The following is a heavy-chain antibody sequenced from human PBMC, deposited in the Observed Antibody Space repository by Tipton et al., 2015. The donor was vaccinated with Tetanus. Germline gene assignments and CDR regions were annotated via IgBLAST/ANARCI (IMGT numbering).Heavy chain of an antibody. V-gene: IGHV3-30*04. CDR2: ISYDGSNK. CDR3: AKDNGGYGDYYYYYGMDV. Sequence: RSLRLSCAASGFTFSSYAMHWVRQAPGKGLEWVAVISYDGSNKYYADSVKGRFTISRDNSKNTLYLQMNSLRAEDTAVYYCAKDNGGYGDYYYYYGMDVRGQGTTVTVSS. J-gene: IGHJ6*02. CDR1: GFTFSSYA. D-gene: IGHD4-17*01.